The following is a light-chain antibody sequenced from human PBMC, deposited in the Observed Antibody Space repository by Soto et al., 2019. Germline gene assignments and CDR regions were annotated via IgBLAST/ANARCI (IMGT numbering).Light chain of an antibody. CDR3: QQYGALPPT. V-gene: IGKV3-20*01. Sequence: EIVLTQSPGTQSLSPWERATPSCRASQSITISYLAWYQQKPGQAPRLLIYGASNRAAGIPDRFSGSGSGTDFTLTISRLEPEDFAVYHCQQYGALPPTFGQGTKVDIK. CDR1: QSITISY. CDR2: GAS. J-gene: IGKJ1*01.